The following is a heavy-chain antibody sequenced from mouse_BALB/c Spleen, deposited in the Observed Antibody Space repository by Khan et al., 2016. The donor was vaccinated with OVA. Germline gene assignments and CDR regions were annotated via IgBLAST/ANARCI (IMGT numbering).Heavy chain of an antibody. Sequence: EVELVESGGGLVQPGGSRKLSCAASGFTFSNFGMHWVRQAPEQGLEWVAYINSGSTTVYYAATVRGRFTISRDNPKNTLFLQMTSLRSEDTAIYYCARWDYYDYDGFAYWGQGTTLTVSS. J-gene: IGHJ2*01. CDR1: GFTFSNFG. CDR2: INSGSTTV. D-gene: IGHD2-4*01. V-gene: IGHV5-17*02. CDR3: ARWDYYDYDGFAY.